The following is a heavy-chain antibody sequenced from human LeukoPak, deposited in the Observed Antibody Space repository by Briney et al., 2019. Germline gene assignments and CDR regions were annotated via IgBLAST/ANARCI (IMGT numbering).Heavy chain of an antibody. CDR2: IYYSGST. Sequence: SETLSLTCTVSGGSISSYYWNWIRQPPGKGLEWIGYIYYSGSTNYNPSLKSRVTISVDTSKNQFSLKLSSVTAADTAVYYCARDLGTAGRPNDNWGQGILVTVSS. J-gene: IGHJ4*02. CDR1: GGSISSYY. D-gene: IGHD2-21*02. CDR3: ARDLGTAGRPNDN. V-gene: IGHV4-59*01.